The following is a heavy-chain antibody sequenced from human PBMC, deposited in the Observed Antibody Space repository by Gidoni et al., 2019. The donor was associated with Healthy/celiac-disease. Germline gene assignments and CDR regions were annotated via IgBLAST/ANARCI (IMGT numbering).Heavy chain of an antibody. CDR1: GGTFGSYA. CDR3: AREEAPITMVRGVISLGLDGMDV. Sequence: QVQLVQSGAEVKKPGSSVTVPCKASGGTFGSYALSCVRQAPGQGLEWMGRIIPIFGIANYAQKFQGRVTITADKSTSTAYMELSSLRSEDTAVYYCAREEAPITMVRGVISLGLDGMDVWGQGTTVTVSS. J-gene: IGHJ6*02. CDR2: IIPIFGIA. D-gene: IGHD3-10*01. V-gene: IGHV1-69*09.